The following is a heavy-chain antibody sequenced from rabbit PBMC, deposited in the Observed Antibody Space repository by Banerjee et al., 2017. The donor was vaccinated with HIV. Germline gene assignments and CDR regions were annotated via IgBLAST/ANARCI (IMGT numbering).Heavy chain of an antibody. D-gene: IGHD6-1*01. Sequence: QQQLEESGGGLVKPGGTLTLTCKASGFSFSSSYYMCWVRQAPGKGLEWIGCIYTGGVITHYASWVNGRFTISRSTSLNTVTLQMTSLTAADTATYFCARRDYGYAHAFDPWGPGTLVTVS. V-gene: IGHV1S43*01. J-gene: IGHJ2*01. CDR1: GFSFSSSYY. CDR2: IYTGGVIT. CDR3: ARRDYGYAHAFDP.